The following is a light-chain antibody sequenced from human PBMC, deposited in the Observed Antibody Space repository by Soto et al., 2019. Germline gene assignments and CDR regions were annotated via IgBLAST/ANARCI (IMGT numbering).Light chain of an antibody. V-gene: IGKV4-1*01. J-gene: IGKJ1*01. CDR1: QSVLYSSNNKNY. Sequence: DIVMTQSPDSLAVSLGERATINCKSSQSVLYSSNNKNYLAWYQQKLGQPPKLLIYWASTRESGVPDRFSGSGSGTDFTLTISSLQAEDVAVYYCQQYYSTPPTFGHGTKVEIK. CDR3: QQYYSTPPT. CDR2: WAS.